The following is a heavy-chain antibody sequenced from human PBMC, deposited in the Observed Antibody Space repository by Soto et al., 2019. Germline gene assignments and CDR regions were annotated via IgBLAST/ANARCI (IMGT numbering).Heavy chain of an antibody. V-gene: IGHV3-21*01. J-gene: IGHJ5*02. Sequence: EVQLVESGGGLVKPGGSLRXXCVXXXXXXXXXXLNWVRQAPGKGLEWVSSISGSSRDIHYADSVKGRFTISRDDAENSLYIQMNSLRVEDTAVYYCARDKGIVAENWFDPWGQGTLVTVSS. CDR3: ARDKGIVAENWFDP. CDR2: ISGSSRDI. CDR1: XXXXXXXX. D-gene: IGHD1-26*01.